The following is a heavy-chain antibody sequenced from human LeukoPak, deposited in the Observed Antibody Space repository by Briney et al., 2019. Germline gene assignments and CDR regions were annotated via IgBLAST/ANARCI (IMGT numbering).Heavy chain of an antibody. CDR3: ARDPNGDYIGAFDM. Sequence: GGSLRLSCTASGFTFSAYAVMWARQAPGKGPEWVSAIRGGGTSEFYADSVKGRFRISRDNSKDTLFLQMNSLRAEDTAVYYCARDPNGDYIGAFDMWGPGTMVTVSS. CDR2: IRGGGTSE. J-gene: IGHJ3*02. D-gene: IGHD4-17*01. CDR1: GFTFSAYA. V-gene: IGHV3-23*01.